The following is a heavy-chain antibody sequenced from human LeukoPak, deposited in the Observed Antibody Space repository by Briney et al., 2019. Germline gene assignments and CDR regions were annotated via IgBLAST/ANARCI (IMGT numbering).Heavy chain of an antibody. D-gene: IGHD3-9*01. CDR2: IYYSGST. Sequence: SETLSLTCTVSGGSISSYYWSWIRQPPGKGLEWIGYIYYSGSTNFNPSLKSRVTISVDTSKNQFSPKLSSVTAADTAVYYCARRVLRYFDWLGENNWFDPWGQGTLVTVSS. CDR1: GGSISSYY. CDR3: ARRVLRYFDWLGENNWFDP. V-gene: IGHV4-59*01. J-gene: IGHJ5*02.